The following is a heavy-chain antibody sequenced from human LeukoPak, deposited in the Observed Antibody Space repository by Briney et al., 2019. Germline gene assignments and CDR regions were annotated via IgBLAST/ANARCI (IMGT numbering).Heavy chain of an antibody. V-gene: IGHV4-59*08. CDR3: ASIYYYDSAPFDP. CDR2: IYYSGST. CDR1: GGSIRSYY. J-gene: IGHJ5*02. Sequence: SETLSLTCTVSGGSIRSYYWSWIRQPPGKGLEWIAYIYYSGSTNYNPSLKSRVTISVDTSKNQFSLKLSSVTAADTAVYYCASIYYYDSAPFDPWGQGTLVTVSS. D-gene: IGHD3-22*01.